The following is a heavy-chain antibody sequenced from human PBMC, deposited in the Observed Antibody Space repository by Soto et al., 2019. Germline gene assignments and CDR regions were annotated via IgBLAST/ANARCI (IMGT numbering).Heavy chain of an antibody. CDR1: GDSVASNRAT. CDR3: VRGVDSSFDY. Sequence: SQTLSLTCVISGDSVASNRATWNWGRQSPSRGLEWLGRTYYRSKWKNDYALSVNSRITINPDTSKNQLSLQLSSVTPDDTAIYYCVRGVDSSFDYWGQGTLVTVSS. D-gene: IGHD6-13*01. CDR2: TYYRSKWKN. J-gene: IGHJ4*02. V-gene: IGHV6-1*01.